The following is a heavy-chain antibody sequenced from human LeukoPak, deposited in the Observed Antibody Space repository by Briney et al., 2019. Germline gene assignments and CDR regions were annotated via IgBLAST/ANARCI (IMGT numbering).Heavy chain of an antibody. CDR1: GGTISSGDYY. CDR2: IYYSGST. Sequence: PSETLSLTCTVSGGTISSGDYYWSWIRQPPGKGLEWIGYIYYSGSTYYNPSLKSRVTISVDTSKNQFSLKLSSVTSADTVVYYCARVQVGATDYWGQGTLVTVSS. J-gene: IGHJ4*02. V-gene: IGHV4-30-4*08. D-gene: IGHD1-26*01. CDR3: ARVQVGATDY.